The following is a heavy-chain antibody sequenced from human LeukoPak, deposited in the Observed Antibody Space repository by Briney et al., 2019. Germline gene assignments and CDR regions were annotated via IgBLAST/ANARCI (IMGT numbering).Heavy chain of an antibody. CDR1: GDSISSCY. V-gene: IGHV4-59*08. D-gene: IGHD3-10*01. Sequence: KASETLSLTCTVSGDSISSCYWSWIRQPPGKGLEWIGHIYYSGSTHYNPSLKSRVTISVDTSKNQFSLKLSSVTAADTAVYYCARHVGNSGSGSYLTYFDYWGQGTLVTVSS. J-gene: IGHJ4*02. CDR2: IYYSGST. CDR3: ARHVGNSGSGSYLTYFDY.